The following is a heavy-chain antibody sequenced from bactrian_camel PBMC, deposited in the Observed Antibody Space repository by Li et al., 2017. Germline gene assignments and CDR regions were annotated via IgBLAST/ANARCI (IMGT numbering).Heavy chain of an antibody. CDR3: AAAKIWVRDRCDIPTILTWVQSGY. Sequence: VQLVESGGGSVQAGGSLRLSCAASGQTHSSAYMGWFRQPPEKSREGVAVADSDGATAYVDSVKGRFTISRDNANSRLYLQMNSLKPEDTAMYSCAAAKIWVRDRCDIPTILTWVQSGYWGQGTQVTVS. D-gene: IGHD4*01. CDR2: ADSDGAT. CDR1: GQTHSSAY. V-gene: IGHV3S55*01. J-gene: IGHJ6*01.